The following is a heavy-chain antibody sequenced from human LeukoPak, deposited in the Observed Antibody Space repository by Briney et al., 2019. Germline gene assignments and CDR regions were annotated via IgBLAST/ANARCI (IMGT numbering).Heavy chain of an antibody. CDR2: ISGSGGST. CDR3: ARDLSSGYLIDY. Sequence: GGSLRLSCAVSGFTFSSYAMSWVRQAPGKGLGWVSTISGSGGSTYYADSVKGRFTISRDNSKNTVYLQMNSLRAEDTAVYYCARDLSSGYLIDYWGQGTLVTVSS. CDR1: GFTFSSYA. J-gene: IGHJ4*02. D-gene: IGHD3-22*01. V-gene: IGHV3-23*01.